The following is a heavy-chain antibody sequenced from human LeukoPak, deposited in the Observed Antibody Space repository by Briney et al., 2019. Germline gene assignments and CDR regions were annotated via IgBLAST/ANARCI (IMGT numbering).Heavy chain of an antibody. CDR3: ARGRQRGSYFLDAFDI. D-gene: IGHD1-26*01. Sequence: ASVKVSCKASGYTFTSYGISWVRQAPGQGLEWMGWISAYNGNTNYAQKLQGRVTMTTDTSTSTAYMERRSLRSDDTAVYYCARGRQRGSYFLDAFDIWGQGTMVTVSS. V-gene: IGHV1-18*01. CDR1: GYTFTSYG. CDR2: ISAYNGNT. J-gene: IGHJ3*02.